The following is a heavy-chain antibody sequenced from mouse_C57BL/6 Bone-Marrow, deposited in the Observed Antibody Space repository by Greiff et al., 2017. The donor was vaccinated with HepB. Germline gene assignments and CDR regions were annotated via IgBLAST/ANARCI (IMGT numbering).Heavy chain of an antibody. CDR2: IDPANGNT. CDR1: GFNIKNTY. V-gene: IGHV14-3*01. D-gene: IGHD2-4*01. Sequence: EVKLLESVAELVRPGASVKLSCTASGFNIKNTYMHWVKQRPEQGLEWIGRIDPANGNTKYAPKFQGKATITADTSSNTAYLQLSSLTSEDTAIYYCARSYYDYDGVLFAYWGQGTLVTVSA. J-gene: IGHJ3*01. CDR3: ARSYYDYDGVLFAY.